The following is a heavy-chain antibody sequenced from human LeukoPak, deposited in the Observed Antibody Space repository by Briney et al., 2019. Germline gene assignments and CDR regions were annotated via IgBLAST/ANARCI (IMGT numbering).Heavy chain of an antibody. Sequence: PGGSLRLSCAASGFTFSSYSMNWVRQAPGKGPEWVAYISSSSGHIYYADSVKGRFTISRDNAKNSLYLQMSSLRAEDTAVYYCARDRQRDYYYGKDVWGQGTTVIVSS. J-gene: IGHJ6*02. D-gene: IGHD6-25*01. CDR3: ARDRQRDYYYGKDV. V-gene: IGHV3-21*05. CDR1: GFTFSSYS. CDR2: ISSSSGHI.